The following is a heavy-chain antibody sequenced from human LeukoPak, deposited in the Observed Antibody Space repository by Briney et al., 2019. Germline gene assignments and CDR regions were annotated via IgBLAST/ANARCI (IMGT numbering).Heavy chain of an antibody. D-gene: IGHD2-2*01. J-gene: IGHJ4*02. CDR3: TTEGDCSSTSCYEVDY. V-gene: IGHV3-15*01. Sequence: GGSLRLSCAASGYTFSNAWMSWVRQAPGKGLQWVGRIKSKTDGGTTDYAAPVKGRFTISRDDSKNTLYLQMNSLKTEDTAVYYCTTEGDCSSTSCYEVDYWGQGTLVTVSS. CDR1: GYTFSNAW. CDR2: IKSKTDGGTT.